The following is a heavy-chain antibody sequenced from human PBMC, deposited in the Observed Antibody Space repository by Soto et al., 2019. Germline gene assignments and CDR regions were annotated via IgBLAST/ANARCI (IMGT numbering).Heavy chain of an antibody. J-gene: IGHJ6*01. Sequence: GGSLRLSCAAAGFTFSSNSMNWVRQPPEKGLERVSSISSSSSYIYYADSVKGRFTISRDNAKNSLYLQMNNLRAEATAVYYCARIRGDQLLETSYYYGMDVWGPGTRGAVAS. CDR2: ISSSSSYI. D-gene: IGHD2-2*01. CDR3: ARIRGDQLLETSYYYGMDV. CDR1: GFTFSSNS. V-gene: IGHV3-21*01.